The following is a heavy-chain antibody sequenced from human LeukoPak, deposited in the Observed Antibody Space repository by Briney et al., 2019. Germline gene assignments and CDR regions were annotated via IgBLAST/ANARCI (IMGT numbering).Heavy chain of an antibody. D-gene: IGHD4-23*01. Sequence: PGGTLRLSCAASGFTFSSYGMSWVRQAPGKGLEWVSAISGSGGSTYYADSVKGRFTISRDNSKNTLYLQMNSLRVEDTAVYYCARDTAVSDFDYWGRGTLVTVSS. V-gene: IGHV3-23*01. CDR3: ARDTAVSDFDY. J-gene: IGHJ4*02. CDR2: ISGSGGST. CDR1: GFTFSSYG.